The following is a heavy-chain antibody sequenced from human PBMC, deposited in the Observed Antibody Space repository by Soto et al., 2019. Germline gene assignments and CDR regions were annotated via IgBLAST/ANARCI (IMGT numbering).Heavy chain of an antibody. CDR3: ARDQPGYSYGYGLGY. CDR1: GFTFSSYS. Sequence: EVQLVESGGGLVKPGGSLRLSCAASGFTFSSYSMNWVRQGPGKGLEWVSSISSSSSYIYYADSVKGRFTISRDNAKNSLYLQMNSLSAEYTAGYYCARDQPGYSYGYGLGYWGQGTLVTVSS. V-gene: IGHV3-21*01. D-gene: IGHD5-18*01. CDR2: ISSSSSYI. J-gene: IGHJ4*02.